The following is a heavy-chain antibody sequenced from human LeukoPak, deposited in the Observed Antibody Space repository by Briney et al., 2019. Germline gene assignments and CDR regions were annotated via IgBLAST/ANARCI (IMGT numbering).Heavy chain of an antibody. Sequence: PSETLSLTCAVYGGSFSGYYWSWIRQPPGKGLEWIGEINHSGSTYYNPSLKSRVTISVDTSKNQFSLKLSSVTAADTAVYYCARLNGEYYYDSSGYGGYFDYWGQGTLVTVSS. D-gene: IGHD3-22*01. V-gene: IGHV4-34*01. CDR2: INHSGST. J-gene: IGHJ4*02. CDR1: GGSFSGYY. CDR3: ARLNGEYYYDSSGYGGYFDY.